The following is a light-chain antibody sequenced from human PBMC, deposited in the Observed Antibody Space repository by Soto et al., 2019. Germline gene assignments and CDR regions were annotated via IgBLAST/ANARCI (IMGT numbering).Light chain of an antibody. CDR2: WAS. CDR1: QRVLYSSSNKNY. J-gene: IGKJ1*01. CDR3: QQYCSSPWT. V-gene: IGKV4-1*01. Sequence: DIVMTQSPDSLAVSLGERATINCKSSQRVLYSSSNKNYLAWYQQKPGQPPKLLIYWASTRESGVPDRFSGSGSGTVFTLTISSLQAEDVAVYYCQQYCSSPWTFGQGTKVEIK.